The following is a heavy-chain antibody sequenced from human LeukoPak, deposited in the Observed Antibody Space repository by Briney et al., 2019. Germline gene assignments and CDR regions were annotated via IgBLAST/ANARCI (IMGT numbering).Heavy chain of an antibody. CDR3: ARSSSSWYVDY. V-gene: IGHV4-34*01. CDR1: GGSFSGYY. D-gene: IGHD6-13*01. Sequence: SETLSLTCAVYGGSFSGYYWSWIRQPPGKGLEWIGEINHSGSTNYNPSLKSRVTISVDTSKNQLSLKLSSVTAADTAVYYCARSSSSWYVDYWGQGTLVTVSS. J-gene: IGHJ4*02. CDR2: INHSGST.